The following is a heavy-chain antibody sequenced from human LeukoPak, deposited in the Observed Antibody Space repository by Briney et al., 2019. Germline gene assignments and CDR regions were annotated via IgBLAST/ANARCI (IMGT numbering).Heavy chain of an antibody. Sequence: PSETLSLTCTVSGASTSSSFWSWIRQSPGKGLEWIGYINYRGETSQNPSLESRVSMSVDTSKNQISLQLTSVTAADTAVYYCARIIVATIRIGVYFYHGMDVWGQGTTFTVSS. CDR1: GASTSSSF. V-gene: IGHV4-59*08. CDR3: ARIIVATIRIGVYFYHGMDV. CDR2: INYRGET. D-gene: IGHD5-12*01. J-gene: IGHJ6*02.